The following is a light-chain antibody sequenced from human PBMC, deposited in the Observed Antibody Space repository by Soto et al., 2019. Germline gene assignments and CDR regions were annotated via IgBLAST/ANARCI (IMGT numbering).Light chain of an antibody. CDR3: QHYNNWPAWT. CDR1: QRISTN. J-gene: IGKJ1*01. Sequence: EIVMTQSPATLSVSPGESATLSWRGTQRISTNFASYQHQRGQAPPLLLYGASTRATGIPARFSGSGSATEFTLPITSLQSEDFAVYYCQHYNNWPAWTFGQGTKVDI. V-gene: IGKV3D-15*01. CDR2: GAS.